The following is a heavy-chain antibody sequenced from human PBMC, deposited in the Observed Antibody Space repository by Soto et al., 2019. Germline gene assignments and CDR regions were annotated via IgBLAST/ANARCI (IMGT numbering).Heavy chain of an antibody. CDR1: GYSFTRYW. CDR2: IYPGDSDT. Sequence: GESLKISCKGSGYSFTRYWIGWVRQMPGKGLEWMGIIYPGDSDTRYSPSFQGQVTISADKSISTAYLQWSSLKAPDTAMYYCARRSFCSSTSCLTHRDYYYGMDVWGQGTTVTVSS. CDR3: ARRSFCSSTSCLTHRDYYYGMDV. J-gene: IGHJ6*02. V-gene: IGHV5-51*01. D-gene: IGHD2-2*01.